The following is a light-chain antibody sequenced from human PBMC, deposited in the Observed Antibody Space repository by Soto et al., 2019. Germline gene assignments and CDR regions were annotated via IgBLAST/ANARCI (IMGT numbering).Light chain of an antibody. V-gene: IGLV2-14*01. J-gene: IGLJ2*01. CDR1: SSDVGDYNY. Sequence: QSALTQPASVSGSPGQSITISCTGTSSDVGDYNYVSWYQQHPGKAPKLIIYEVSYRPSGVSNRFSGSKSGKTASLTISGLEAEDAAHYYCSSYRSRTTLVFGGGTKLTVL. CDR3: SSYRSRTTLV. CDR2: EVS.